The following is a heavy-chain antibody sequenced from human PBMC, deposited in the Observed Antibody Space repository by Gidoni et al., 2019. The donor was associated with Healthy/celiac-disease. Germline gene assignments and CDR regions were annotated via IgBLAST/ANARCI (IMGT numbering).Heavy chain of an antibody. V-gene: IGHV4-39*07. CDR1: GVPISSVSYY. J-gene: IGHJ6*02. D-gene: IGHD4-17*01. CDR2: IYYSGST. CDR3: ARVPNDYGDYRGGLYYYGMDV. Sequence: QLHQQESGPGLGKPSETLSLTCTASGVPISSVSYYWDWSRPPPGKGLEWIGSIYYSGSTDYNPSLKIRVTISVDTSKNQFSLKLSSVTAADTAVYYCARVPNDYGDYRGGLYYYGMDVWGQGTTVTVSS.